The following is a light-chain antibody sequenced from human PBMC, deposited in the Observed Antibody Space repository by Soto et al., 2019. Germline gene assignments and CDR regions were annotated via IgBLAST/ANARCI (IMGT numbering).Light chain of an antibody. V-gene: IGKV1-39*01. CDR3: QQRYSTPWT. CDR2: TVS. CDR1: QSIRTY. Sequence: DIQMTQSPSSLSASVGDRVTITCRASQSIRTYLNWYQQKPGKAPNLLIYTVSNLQSGVSSRFTGSGSGTDFTLTISSMQPEDFGTYFCQQRYSTPWTFAQGTKVEIK. J-gene: IGKJ1*01.